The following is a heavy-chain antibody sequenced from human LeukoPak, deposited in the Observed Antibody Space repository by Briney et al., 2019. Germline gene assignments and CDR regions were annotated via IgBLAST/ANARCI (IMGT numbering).Heavy chain of an antibody. D-gene: IGHD3-3*01. CDR1: GGSISSHY. CDR2: IYYSGST. J-gene: IGHJ6*03. CDR3: ARGASDTYYDFWSGYYNGYYYYYMDV. Sequence: NSSETLSLTCTVSGGSISSHYWSWIRQPPGKGLEWIGYIYYSGSTNYNPSLKSRVTISVDTSKNQFSLKLSSVTAADTAVYYCARGASDTYYDFWSGYYNGYYYYYMDVWGKGTTVTVSS. V-gene: IGHV4-59*11.